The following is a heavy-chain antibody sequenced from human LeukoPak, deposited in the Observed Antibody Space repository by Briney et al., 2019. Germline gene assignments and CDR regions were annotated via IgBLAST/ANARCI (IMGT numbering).Heavy chain of an antibody. D-gene: IGHD3-16*01. V-gene: IGHV3-53*01. CDR2: IYSGGST. Sequence: GGSLRLACAASGFTVSSNYMSWVRQAPGKGLEWVSVIYSGGSTYYADSVKGRFTTSRDNSKTTVYLQMNSLRAEDTAVYFCARGGGLDVWGQGATVTVSS. CDR1: GFTVSSNY. J-gene: IGHJ6*02. CDR3: ARGGGLDV.